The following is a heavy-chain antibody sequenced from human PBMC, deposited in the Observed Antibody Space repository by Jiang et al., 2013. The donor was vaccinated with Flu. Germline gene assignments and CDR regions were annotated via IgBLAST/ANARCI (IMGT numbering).Heavy chain of an antibody. CDR3: ARVGYDYYDSSNYLDY. CDR1: GYTFTSYD. D-gene: IGHD3-22*01. J-gene: IGHJ4*02. CDR2: INPSGGSR. V-gene: IGHV1-46*01. Sequence: SGAEVKKPGASVKVSCKASGYTFTSYDMHWVRQAPGQGLEWMGIINPSGGSRTYAQKFLGRVTMTRDTSTSTVYMELSSLRYEDTAEYYCARVGYDYYDSSNYLDYWGQGTLVTVSS.